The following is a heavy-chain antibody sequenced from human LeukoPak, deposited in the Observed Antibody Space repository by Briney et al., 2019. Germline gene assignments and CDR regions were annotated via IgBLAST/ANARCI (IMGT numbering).Heavy chain of an antibody. D-gene: IGHD2-8*01. CDR2: ISSSGSTI. Sequence: GGSLRLSCAASGFTFSDYYMSWIRQAPGKGLEWVSYISSSGSTIYYADSVKGRFTISRDNAKNSLYLQMNSLRAEDTAVYYCARFLGPDVYYYYYMDVWSKGTTVTVSS. V-gene: IGHV3-11*04. CDR1: GFTFSDYY. CDR3: ARFLGPDVYYYYYMDV. J-gene: IGHJ6*03.